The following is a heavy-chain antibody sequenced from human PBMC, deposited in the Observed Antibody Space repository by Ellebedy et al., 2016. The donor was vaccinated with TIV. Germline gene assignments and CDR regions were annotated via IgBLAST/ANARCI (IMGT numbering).Heavy chain of an antibody. D-gene: IGHD1-20*01. J-gene: IGHJ3*02. V-gene: IGHV3-53*01. CDR2: IHTGGET. CDR1: GFTVSYTY. Sequence: GESLKISCAASGFTVSYTYMNWVRQAPGKGLEWVSVIHTGGETYYADSVKGRFTISRDSSKNTVFLQMNSLRAEDTAMYYCARRISGTYGDDACDIWGQGTMVTVSS. CDR3: ARRISGTYGDDACDI.